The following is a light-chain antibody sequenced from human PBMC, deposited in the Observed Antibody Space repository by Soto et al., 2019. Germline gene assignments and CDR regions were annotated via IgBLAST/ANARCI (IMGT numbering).Light chain of an antibody. CDR1: HSNIGNNY. CDR2: ENN. J-gene: IGLJ1*01. Sequence: QSVLTQPPSVSAAPGQKVTISCSGSHSNIGNNYVSWYQQLPGTAPKLLIYENNKRPSGIPDRFSASKSGTSATLGITGLQTGDEADYYCGTWDTSLNGLYVFATGTKLTVL. V-gene: IGLV1-51*02. CDR3: GTWDTSLNGLYV.